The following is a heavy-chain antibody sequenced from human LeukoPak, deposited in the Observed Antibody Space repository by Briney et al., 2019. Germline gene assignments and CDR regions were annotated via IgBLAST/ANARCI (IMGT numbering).Heavy chain of an antibody. Sequence: GGSLRLSCAASGFTVSSNYMSWVRQAPGKGLEWVSVIYSGGSTYYADSVKGRFTISRDNSKNTLYLQMNSLRAEDTAVYYCARAYSSGWYQPQNPDYWGQGTLVTVSS. D-gene: IGHD6-19*01. J-gene: IGHJ4*02. V-gene: IGHV3-53*01. CDR1: GFTVSSNY. CDR2: IYSGGST. CDR3: ARAYSSGWYQPQNPDY.